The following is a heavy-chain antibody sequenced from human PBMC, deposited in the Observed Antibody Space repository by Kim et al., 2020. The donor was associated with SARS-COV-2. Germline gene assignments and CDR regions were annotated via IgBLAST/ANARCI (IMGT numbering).Heavy chain of an antibody. CDR2: IVVGSGNT. CDR1: GFTFTSSA. Sequence: SVKVSCKASGFTFTSSAVQWVRQARGQRLEWIGWIVVGSGNTNYAQKFQERVTITRDMSTSTAYMELSSLRSEDTAVYYCAATTHCSSTSCYGYYYYGMDVWGQGTTVTVSS. D-gene: IGHD2-2*01. CDR3: AATTHCSSTSCYGYYYYGMDV. J-gene: IGHJ6*02. V-gene: IGHV1-58*01.